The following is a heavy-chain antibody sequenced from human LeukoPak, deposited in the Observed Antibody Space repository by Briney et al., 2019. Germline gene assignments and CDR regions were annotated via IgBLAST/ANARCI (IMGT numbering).Heavy chain of an antibody. CDR3: ATESPITFGGVIVI. J-gene: IGHJ4*02. CDR2: FDPEDGET. CDR1: GYTLTELS. Sequence: ASVKVSCKVSGYTLTELSMHWVRQAPGKGLEWMGGFDPEDGETIYAQKFQGRVTMTEDTSTDTAYMELSSLRSEDTAAYYCATESPITFGGVIVIWGQGTLVTVSS. D-gene: IGHD3-16*02. V-gene: IGHV1-24*01.